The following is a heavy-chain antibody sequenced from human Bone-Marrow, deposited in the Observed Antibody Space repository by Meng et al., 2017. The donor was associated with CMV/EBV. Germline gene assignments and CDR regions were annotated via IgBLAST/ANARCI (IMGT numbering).Heavy chain of an antibody. D-gene: IGHD3-10*01. CDR2: MNPNSGNT. V-gene: IGHV1-8*03. J-gene: IGHJ4*02. CDR1: GYTFTSYD. CDR3: ARGRGFGELLGY. Sequence: ASVKVSCKASGYTFTSYDINWVRQATGQGLEWMGWMNPNSGNTGYAQKLQGRATITRNTSISTAYMELSRLRSDDTAVYYCARGRGFGELLGYWGQGTLVTVSS.